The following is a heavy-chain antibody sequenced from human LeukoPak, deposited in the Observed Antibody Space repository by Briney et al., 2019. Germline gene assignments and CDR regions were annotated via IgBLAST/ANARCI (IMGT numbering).Heavy chain of an antibody. CDR2: IWYDGSNK. CDR1: GFTFSSYG. CDR3: AREGPRGNSQFDY. J-gene: IGHJ4*02. V-gene: IGHV3-33*01. D-gene: IGHD2/OR15-2a*01. Sequence: PRGSLRLSCAASGFTFSSYGMHWVRQAPGKGLEWVALIWYDGSNKYYADSVKGRLTISRDNSKNTLYLQMNSLRAEDTAVYYCAREGPRGNSQFDYWGQGTLVTVSS.